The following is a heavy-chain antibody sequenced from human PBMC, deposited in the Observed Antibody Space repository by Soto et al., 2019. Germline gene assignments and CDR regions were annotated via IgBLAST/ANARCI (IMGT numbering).Heavy chain of an antibody. D-gene: IGHD6-19*01. V-gene: IGHV4-39*01. Sequence: QLQLQESGPGLVKPSETLSLTCTVSGGSISSSSYYWGWIRQPPGKGLEWIGSIYYSGSTYYNPSLKSRVTISVDTSKNQFALKLSSVTAADTAVYYCARPIESISGGYNWFDPWGQGTLVTVSS. CDR3: ARPIESISGGYNWFDP. J-gene: IGHJ5*02. CDR1: GGSISSSSYY. CDR2: IYYSGST.